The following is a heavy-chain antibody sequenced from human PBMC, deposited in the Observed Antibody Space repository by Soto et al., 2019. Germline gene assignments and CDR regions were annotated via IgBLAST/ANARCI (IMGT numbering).Heavy chain of an antibody. Sequence: QVQLVQSGAEVKKPGASMKVSCKASGYTFTSYNINWVRQAPGQGLEWMGWISIYNGNAIYAQNLQCRVTMTTDTSTSTAFMELRSLRSDDTAVYYCARMVSAPNQAWFDPWGQGTLVTVSS. CDR1: GYTFTSYN. CDR3: ARMVSAPNQAWFDP. V-gene: IGHV1-18*01. CDR2: ISIYNGNA. D-gene: IGHD2-8*01. J-gene: IGHJ5*02.